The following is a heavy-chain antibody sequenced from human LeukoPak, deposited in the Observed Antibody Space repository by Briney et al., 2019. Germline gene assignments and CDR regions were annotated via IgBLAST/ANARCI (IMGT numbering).Heavy chain of an antibody. Sequence: SETLSLTCTVSGGSITSYYWSWIRQPPGKGLEWIGYIYNSGSSNSDPSLKSRVTLSVDTSKNQFSLKLSSVTAADTAVYYCARDGIYYDGRGYSPSAPIWGQGTMVTVSS. J-gene: IGHJ3*02. V-gene: IGHV4-59*12. CDR3: ARDGIYYDGRGYSPSAPI. CDR1: GGSITSYY. CDR2: IYNSGSS. D-gene: IGHD3-22*01.